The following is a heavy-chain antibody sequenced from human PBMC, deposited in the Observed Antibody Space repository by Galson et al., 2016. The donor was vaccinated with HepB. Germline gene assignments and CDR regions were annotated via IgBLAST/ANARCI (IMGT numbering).Heavy chain of an antibody. D-gene: IGHD7-27*01. V-gene: IGHV3-48*03. CDR1: GFTLSSYE. Sequence: SLRLSCAASGFTLSSYEMNWVRQAPGKGLEWVSYISSSGNIIYYADSVEGRFTISRDNSKNSLYLQMNSLRAEDTAVYYCARKPPYTGAYNWFDTWGQGTLVTVSS. CDR2: ISSSGNII. CDR3: ARKPPYTGAYNWFDT. J-gene: IGHJ5*02.